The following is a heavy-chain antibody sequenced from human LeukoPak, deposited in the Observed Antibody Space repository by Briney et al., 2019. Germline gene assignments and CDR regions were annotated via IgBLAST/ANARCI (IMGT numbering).Heavy chain of an antibody. CDR3: ARAYKYSSGWYGGLNWFDP. CDR1: GYTFTGYY. CDR2: INPNSGGT. J-gene: IGHJ5*02. D-gene: IGHD6-19*01. V-gene: IGHV1-2*02. Sequence: GASVKVSCKASGYTFTGYYMHWVRQAPGQGLEWMGWINPNSGGTNYAQKFQGRVTMTRDTSISTAYMELSRLRSDDTAVHYCARAYKYSSGWYGGLNWFDPWGQGTLVTVSS.